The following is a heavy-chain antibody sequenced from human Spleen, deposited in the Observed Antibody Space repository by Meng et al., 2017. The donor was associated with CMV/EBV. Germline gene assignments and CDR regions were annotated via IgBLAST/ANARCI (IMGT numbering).Heavy chain of an antibody. CDR3: AKEGYYGSGSYYLHYFDY. Sequence: FGSYGMHWVRQAPGKGLGRVAFIRYDGSNKYYADSVKGRFTISRDNSKNTLYLQMNSLRAEDTAVYYCAKEGYYGSGSYYLHYFDYWGQGTLVTVSS. CDR1: FGSYG. V-gene: IGHV3-30*02. CDR2: IRYDGSNK. J-gene: IGHJ4*02. D-gene: IGHD3-10*01.